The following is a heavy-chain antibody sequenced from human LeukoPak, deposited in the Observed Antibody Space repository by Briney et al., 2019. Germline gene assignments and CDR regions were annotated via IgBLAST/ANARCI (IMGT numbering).Heavy chain of an antibody. CDR2: ISAYNGNT. CDR1: GYTFTSYG. CDR3: ARATYYDILTGSYYYYMDV. J-gene: IGHJ6*03. Sequence: ASVKVSCKASGYTFTSYGISWVRQAPGQGLEWMGWISAYNGNTNYAQKLQGRVTMTTDTSTSTAYIELRSLRSDDTAVYYCARATYYDILTGSYYYYMDVWGKGTTVTISS. D-gene: IGHD3-9*01. V-gene: IGHV1-18*01.